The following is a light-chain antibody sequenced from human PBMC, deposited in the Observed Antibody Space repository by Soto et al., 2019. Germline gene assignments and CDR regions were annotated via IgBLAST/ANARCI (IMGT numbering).Light chain of an antibody. CDR3: LLSYGGAYF. J-gene: IGLJ1*01. Sequence: QAVVTQEPSLTVSPGGTVTLTCASSTGAVTKGFSPNWLQQRPGQPPRALIYSINKTHSWTPARFSGSLLGGKAALTLSGVPPDDEDVYYCLLSYGGAYFFGTGTKVTVL. CDR2: SIN. V-gene: IGLV7-43*01. CDR1: TGAVTKGFS.